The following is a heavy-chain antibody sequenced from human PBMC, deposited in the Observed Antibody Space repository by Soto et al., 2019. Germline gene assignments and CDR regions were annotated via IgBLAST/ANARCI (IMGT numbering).Heavy chain of an antibody. CDR3: ARASTGELWVYATGFDP. CDR1: GGSISSGDYY. J-gene: IGHJ5*02. V-gene: IGHV4-30-4*01. D-gene: IGHD3-16*01. Sequence: QVQLQESGPGLVKPSQTLSLTCTVSGGSISSGDYYWSWIRQPPGKGLEWIGFIYYSGGTYYKPSLKSRVTISVDTSKNKFSLNLSSVTAADTAVYYCARASTGELWVYATGFDPWGPGTLVTVSS. CDR2: IYYSGGT.